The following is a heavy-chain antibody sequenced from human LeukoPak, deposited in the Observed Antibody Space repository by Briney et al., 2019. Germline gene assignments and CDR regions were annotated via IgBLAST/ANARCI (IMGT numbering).Heavy chain of an antibody. J-gene: IGHJ4*02. CDR2: ISGSGGST. Sequence: GGSLRLSCAASGFTFSSYAMSWVRQAPGKGLEWVSAISGSGGSTYYADSVKGRFTISRDNSKNTLYLQMNSLRAEDTAVYYCARVGYSSGWYGVYWGQGTLVTVSS. CDR3: ARVGYSSGWYGVY. V-gene: IGHV3-23*01. D-gene: IGHD6-19*01. CDR1: GFTFSSYA.